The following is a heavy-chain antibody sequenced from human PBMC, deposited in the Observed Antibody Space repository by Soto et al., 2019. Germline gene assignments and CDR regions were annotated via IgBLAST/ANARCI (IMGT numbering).Heavy chain of an antibody. D-gene: IGHD6-6*01. CDR1: GYTLTELS. Sequence: ASVKVSCKVSGYTLTELSMHWVRQAPGKGLEWMGGFDPEYGETIYAQKFQGRGTMTEDTSTDTAYMELSSLRSEDTAVYYCATAPSIAARLGFDYWGQGTLVTVSS. CDR3: ATAPSIAARLGFDY. V-gene: IGHV1-24*01. CDR2: FDPEYGET. J-gene: IGHJ4*02.